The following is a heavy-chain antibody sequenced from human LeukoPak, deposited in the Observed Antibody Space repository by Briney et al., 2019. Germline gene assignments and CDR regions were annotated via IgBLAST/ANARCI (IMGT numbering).Heavy chain of an antibody. CDR1: GFTFSSYD. J-gene: IGHJ4*02. CDR2: ISASGAMT. Sequence: GSLRLSCAASGFTFSSYDMTWVRQAPGKGLEWVSSISASGAMTYYADSVKGRFTVSRDNSKNSLYLQMNSLTAADTAVYYCAKDRSIGTYYTFDHWGQGTLVTVSS. V-gene: IGHV3-23*01. CDR3: AKDRSIGTYYTFDH. D-gene: IGHD1-26*01.